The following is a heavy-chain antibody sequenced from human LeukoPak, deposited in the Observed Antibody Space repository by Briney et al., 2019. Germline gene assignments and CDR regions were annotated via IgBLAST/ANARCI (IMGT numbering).Heavy chain of an antibody. V-gene: IGHV1-8*01. CDR3: ARSISGSIFSYYYMDV. J-gene: IGHJ6*03. Sequence: ASVKVSCKASGYTFTSYDINWVRQATGQGLEWMGWMNPNSGNTGYAQKFQGRVTMTRNTSISTAYMELSSLRSEDTAVYYCARSISGSIFSYYYMDVWGKGTTVTVSS. CDR2: MNPNSGNT. D-gene: IGHD1-14*01. CDR1: GYTFTSYD.